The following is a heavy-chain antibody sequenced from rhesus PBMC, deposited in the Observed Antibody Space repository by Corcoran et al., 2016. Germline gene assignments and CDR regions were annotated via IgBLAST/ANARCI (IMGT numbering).Heavy chain of an antibody. J-gene: IGHJ4*01. V-gene: IGHV4S2*01. D-gene: IGHD3-9*01. CDR1: GASIRRNY. CDR2: INGGSGST. CDR3: VRVTRVFDFDY. Sequence: QVQLQESGPGLVKPSETLPLTRAVSGASIRRNYWSGSRQTPGKGLEWIGYINGGSGSTNYNPSLKSRVTISKDTSENQFSLKLNSVTAADTAVYYCVRVTRVFDFDYWGQGVLVTVSS.